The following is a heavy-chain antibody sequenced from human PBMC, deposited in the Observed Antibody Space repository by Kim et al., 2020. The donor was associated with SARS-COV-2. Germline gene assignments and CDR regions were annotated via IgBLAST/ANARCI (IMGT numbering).Heavy chain of an antibody. V-gene: IGHV5-10-1*01. CDR3: ARHGTMVRGDMRY. D-gene: IGHD3-10*01. CDR1: GYSFTSYW. Sequence: GESLKISCKGSGYSFTSYWISWVRQMPGKGLEWMGRIDPSDSYTNYSPSFQGHVTISADKSIRTAYLQWSSLKASDTAMYYCARHGTMVRGDMRYWGQGTLVTVSS. J-gene: IGHJ4*02. CDR2: IDPSDSYT.